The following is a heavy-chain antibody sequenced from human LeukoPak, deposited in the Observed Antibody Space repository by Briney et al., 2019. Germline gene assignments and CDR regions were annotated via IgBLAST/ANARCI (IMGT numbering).Heavy chain of an antibody. J-gene: IGHJ4*02. CDR3: ARVKYDSSGYYSILDN. CDR1: GGSISSSSYY. CDR2: IYYSGST. D-gene: IGHD3-22*01. Sequence: SETLSLTCTVSGGSISSSSYYWGWIRQPPGKGLEWIGSIYYSGSTYYNSSLKSRVTISVDTSKNQFSLKLSSVTAADTAVYYCARVKYDSSGYYSILDNWGQGTLVTVSS. V-gene: IGHV4-39*01.